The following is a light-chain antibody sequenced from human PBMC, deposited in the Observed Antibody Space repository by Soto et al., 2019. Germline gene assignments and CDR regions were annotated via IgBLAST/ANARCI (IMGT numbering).Light chain of an antibody. CDR2: GAS. J-gene: IGKJ3*01. V-gene: IGKV3-20*01. CDR3: QQYGTAPLT. CDR1: QSVSSSY. Sequence: EIVLTQSPGTLSLSPGDRATLSCRASQSVSSSYLAWYQQKPGQAPGLLIYGASSRATGIPDRFSGSGSGTEFTLSISRLEPEDFAMYYCQQYGTAPLTVGPGTKVDI.